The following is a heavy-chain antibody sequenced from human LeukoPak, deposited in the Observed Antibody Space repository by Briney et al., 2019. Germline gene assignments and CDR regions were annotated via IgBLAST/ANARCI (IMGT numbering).Heavy chain of an antibody. Sequence: GGSLRLSCAVSGFTFSNYWMSWVRQAPGKGLEWVSAISGSGGSTYYADSVKGRFTISRDNSKNTLYLQMNSLRAEDTAVYYCAKDPTLLLVPAATEENFDYWGQGTLVTVSS. CDR2: ISGSGGST. CDR3: AKDPTLLLVPAATEENFDY. J-gene: IGHJ4*02. CDR1: GFTFSNYW. D-gene: IGHD2-2*01. V-gene: IGHV3-23*01.